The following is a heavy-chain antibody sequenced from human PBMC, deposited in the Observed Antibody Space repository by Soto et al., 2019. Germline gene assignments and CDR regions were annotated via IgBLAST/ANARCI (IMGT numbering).Heavy chain of an antibody. CDR3: ARYEGEIVAAPIENNGLSNRLDS. CDR1: GFIFRNYG. V-gene: IGHV3-33*01. Sequence: QVKVVESGGGVVQPGRSLTLSCAASGFIFRNYGMHWVRQAPGKGLEWLAAISYDGANKHYADSVKGRFSTSRDISQNTDYLQINSLRAEDTAVYYCARYEGEIVAAPIENNGLSNRLDSWGQGTLVTVSS. J-gene: IGHJ5*01. CDR2: ISYDGANK. D-gene: IGHD5-12*01.